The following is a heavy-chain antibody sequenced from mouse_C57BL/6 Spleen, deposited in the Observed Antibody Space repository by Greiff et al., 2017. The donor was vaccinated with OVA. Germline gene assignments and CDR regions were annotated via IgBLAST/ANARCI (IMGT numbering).Heavy chain of an antibody. D-gene: IGHD2-10*01. V-gene: IGHV5-4*01. CDR3: ARDSYYGNSFAY. CDR2: ISDGGSYT. J-gene: IGHJ3*01. Sequence: EVKLVESGGGLVKPGGSLKLSCAASGFTFSSYAMSWVRQTPETRLEWVATISDGGSYTYYPDNVKGRFTISSDNAKNNLYLQMRHLKSEDTAMYYCARDSYYGNSFAYWGQGTLGTVSA. CDR1: GFTFSSYA.